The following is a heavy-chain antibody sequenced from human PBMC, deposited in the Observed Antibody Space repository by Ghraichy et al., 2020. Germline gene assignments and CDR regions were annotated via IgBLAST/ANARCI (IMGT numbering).Heavy chain of an antibody. CDR2: ISGGGGST. CDR1: GCTFKSYA. V-gene: IGHV3-23*01. Sequence: GGSLRLSCEASGCTFKSYAMSWVRQAPGKGLEWVSAISGGGGSTYYADSVKGRFTISRDNSKSTLYLQMNSLRVEDTAVYYCAKGRYGDYAYNWFDPWGHGTLVTVSS. D-gene: IGHD5-12*01. CDR3: AKGRYGDYAYNWFDP. J-gene: IGHJ5*02.